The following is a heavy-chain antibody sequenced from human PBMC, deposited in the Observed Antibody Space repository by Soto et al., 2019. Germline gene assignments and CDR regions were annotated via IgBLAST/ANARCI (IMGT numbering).Heavy chain of an antibody. D-gene: IGHD2-15*01. CDR1: GFTVSSNY. V-gene: IGHV3-53*01. J-gene: IGHJ6*02. CDR3: ARDREVAAATRAYYYGMDV. Sequence: EVQLVESGGGLIQPGGSLRLSCAASGFTVSSNYMNWVRQAPGKGLEWVSVINSGGTTYYADSVKGRFTISRDNSKNTLYLQMARLRVEDTAVYYCARDREVAAATRAYYYGMDVWGHGTTVTVSS. CDR2: INSGGTT.